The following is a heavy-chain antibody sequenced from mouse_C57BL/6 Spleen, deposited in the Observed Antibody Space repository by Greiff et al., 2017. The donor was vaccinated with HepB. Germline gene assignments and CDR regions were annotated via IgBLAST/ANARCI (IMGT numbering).Heavy chain of an antibody. D-gene: IGHD2-5*01. CDR3: ARAYYSNHWYFDV. J-gene: IGHJ1*03. V-gene: IGHV1-47*01. CDR1: GYTFTTYP. CDR2: FHPYNDDT. Sequence: VQLQQSGAELVKPGASVKMSCKASGYTFTTYPIEWMKQHHGKSLEWIGNFHPYNDDTKYNEKFKGKATLTVEKYSSTVYLELSRLTSDDSAVYYCARAYYSNHWYFDVWGTGTTVTVSS.